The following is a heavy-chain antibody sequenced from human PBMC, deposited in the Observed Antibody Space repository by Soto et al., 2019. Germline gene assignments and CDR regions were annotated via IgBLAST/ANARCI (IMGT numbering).Heavy chain of an antibody. Sequence: QIQLVQSGTEVRKPGASAKVSCKTSGYTFTNNDVCWVRQTPGQGLEWMGRISPYSGKTNYARKFKARVTMTTDTSTATVYMALTSLTSDDTAVYYCAREGLLLLPDYWGQGTLVTVSS. CDR1: GYTFTNND. CDR3: AREGLLLLPDY. J-gene: IGHJ4*02. D-gene: IGHD3-22*01. CDR2: ISPYSGKT. V-gene: IGHV1-18*01.